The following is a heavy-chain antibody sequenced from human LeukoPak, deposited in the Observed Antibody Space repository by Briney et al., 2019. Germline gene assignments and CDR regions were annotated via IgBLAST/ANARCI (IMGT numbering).Heavy chain of an antibody. CDR2: IYHSGST. CDR3: ARDGSYSS. Sequence: SETLSLTCTVSGYSISSGYYWGWIRQPPGKGLEWIGNIYHSGSTYYNPSLKSRVTISVDTSKNQFSLKLSSVTAADTAVYYCARDGSYSSWGQGTLVTVSS. D-gene: IGHD6-13*01. CDR1: GYSISSGYY. V-gene: IGHV4-38-2*02. J-gene: IGHJ4*02.